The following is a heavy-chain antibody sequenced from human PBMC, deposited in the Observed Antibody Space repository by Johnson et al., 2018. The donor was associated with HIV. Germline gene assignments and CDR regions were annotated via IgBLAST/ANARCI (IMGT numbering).Heavy chain of an antibody. CDR1: RFTFNSYD. J-gene: IGHJ3*02. Sequence: QEQLVESGGGEVQPGGSLRLSCAASRFTFNSYDMNWVRQAPGKGLEWVAFIRYDGSSTYYGDSVKGRFTISRDNSKNTLYLQMNSLRAEDTAVYYGAREFSYCSGGSCLPGAFDIWVRGTRVIVSS. V-gene: IGHV3-30*02. D-gene: IGHD2-15*01. CDR2: IRYDGSST. CDR3: AREFSYCSGGSCLPGAFDI.